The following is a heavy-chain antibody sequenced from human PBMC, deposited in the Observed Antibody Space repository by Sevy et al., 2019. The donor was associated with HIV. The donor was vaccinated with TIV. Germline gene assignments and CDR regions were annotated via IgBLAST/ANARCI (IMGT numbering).Heavy chain of an antibody. CDR1: GFSLSTSGVG. CDR3: AHSAAAMVTDYFDY. V-gene: IGHV2-5*01. CDR2: IHWNDDK. D-gene: IGHD5-18*01. Sequence: SGPTLVKPTQTLTLTCTFSGFSLSTSGVGVGWIRQPPGKALEWLALIHWNDDKRYSPSLKSRLTITKDTSKNQVVLTMTNMDPVDTATYYCAHSAAAMVTDYFDYWGQGTLVTVSS. J-gene: IGHJ4*02.